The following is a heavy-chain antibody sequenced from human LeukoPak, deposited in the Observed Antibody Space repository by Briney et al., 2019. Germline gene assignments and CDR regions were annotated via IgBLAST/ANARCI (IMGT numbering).Heavy chain of an antibody. J-gene: IGHJ4*02. Sequence: GASVEVSCKASVYIFTDYYIHWVRQAPAQGLEWMGWINLSSGGTDYAHKFQGRVPMTRDTSVSTAYMELSRLRYDDTAVYYCANLPLDSGIDYWGQGTLVTVSS. CDR1: VYIFTDYY. D-gene: IGHD1-26*01. CDR3: ANLPLDSGIDY. V-gene: IGHV1-2*02. CDR2: INLSSGGT.